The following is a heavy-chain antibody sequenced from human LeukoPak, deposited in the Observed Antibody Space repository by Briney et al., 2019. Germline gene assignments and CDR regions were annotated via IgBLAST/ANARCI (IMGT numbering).Heavy chain of an antibody. D-gene: IGHD1-7*01. CDR1: GFTFSSYG. V-gene: IGHV3-30*02. Sequence: GGSLRLSCAASGFTFSSYGMHWVRQAPGKGLEWVAFIQNVGNDKYYADSVKGRFTISRDNSKNTLYLQMNSLRGEDTAVYYCAKDQGNWKYAFDSWGQGTLVTVSS. CDR2: IQNVGNDK. J-gene: IGHJ4*02. CDR3: AKDQGNWKYAFDS.